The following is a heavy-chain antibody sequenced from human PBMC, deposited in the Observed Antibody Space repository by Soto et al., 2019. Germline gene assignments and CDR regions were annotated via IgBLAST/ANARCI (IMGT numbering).Heavy chain of an antibody. Sequence: SVKVSCKASGGTFSSYAISWVRQAPGQGLEWMGGIIPIFGTANYAQKFQGRVTITADESTSTAYMELSSLRSEDTAVYYCARVTVAGDPGYYGMDVWGQGTTVTVSS. V-gene: IGHV1-69*13. CDR2: IIPIFGTA. D-gene: IGHD6-19*01. CDR3: ARVTVAGDPGYYGMDV. CDR1: GGTFSSYA. J-gene: IGHJ6*02.